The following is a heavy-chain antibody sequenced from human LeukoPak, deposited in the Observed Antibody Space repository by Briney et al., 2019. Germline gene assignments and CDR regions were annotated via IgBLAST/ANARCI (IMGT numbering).Heavy chain of an antibody. V-gene: IGHV3-23*01. D-gene: IGHD3-9*01. J-gene: IGHJ6*02. CDR3: AKSRGRYFDWPNYGMDV. Sequence: GGSLRLSCAASGFTFSSYAMSWVRQAPGKGLEWVSAISGSGGSTYYADSVKGRFTISRDNSKNTLYLQMNSLRADDTAVYYCAKSRGRYFDWPNYGMDVWGQGTTVTVSS. CDR1: GFTFSSYA. CDR2: ISGSGGST.